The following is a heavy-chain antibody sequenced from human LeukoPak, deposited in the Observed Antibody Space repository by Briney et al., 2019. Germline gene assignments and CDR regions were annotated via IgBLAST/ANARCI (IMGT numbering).Heavy chain of an antibody. CDR3: AREVGPHAFDI. D-gene: IGHD1-26*01. V-gene: IGHV3-48*04. Sequence: GGSLRLSCAASGFTFSSYSMNWVRQAPGKGLEWVSYISSSGSTIYYADSVKGRFAISRDNAKNSLYLQMNSLRAEDTAVYYCAREVGPHAFDIWGQGTMVTVSS. CDR1: GFTFSSYS. J-gene: IGHJ3*02. CDR2: ISSSGSTI.